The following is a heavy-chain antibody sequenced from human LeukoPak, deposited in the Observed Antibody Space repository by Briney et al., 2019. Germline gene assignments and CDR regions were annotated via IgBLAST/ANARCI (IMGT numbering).Heavy chain of an antibody. V-gene: IGHV4-34*01. J-gene: IGHJ4*02. CDR1: GGSFSGYY. CDR2: IDHSGRT. D-gene: IGHD1-26*01. CDR3: ARKSILTSGRKPYDY. Sequence: SETLSLTCAVYGGSFSGYYWSWIRQVPGKGPEWIGEIDHSGRTNANSSLRSRVTMSVDMSKNQFSLRLNSVTAADSAVYYCARKSILTSGRKPYDYWDQGALVTVST.